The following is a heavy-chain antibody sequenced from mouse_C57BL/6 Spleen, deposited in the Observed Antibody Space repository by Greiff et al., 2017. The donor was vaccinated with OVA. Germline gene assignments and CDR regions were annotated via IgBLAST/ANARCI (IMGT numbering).Heavy chain of an antibody. CDR2: IDPENGDT. Sequence: VQLKESGAELVRPGASVKLSCTASGFNIKDDYMHWVKQRPEQGLECIGWIDPENGDTEYASKFQGKATITADTSSNTAYLQLSSLTSEDTAVYYCTTVYDYDPFAYWGQGTLVTVSA. J-gene: IGHJ3*01. CDR1: GFNIKDDY. D-gene: IGHD2-4*01. CDR3: TTVYDYDPFAY. V-gene: IGHV14-4*01.